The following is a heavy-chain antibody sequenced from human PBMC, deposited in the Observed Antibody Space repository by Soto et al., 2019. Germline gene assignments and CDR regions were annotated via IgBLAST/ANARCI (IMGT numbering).Heavy chain of an antibody. CDR3: AHSKVVIDSTRFDY. D-gene: IGHD2-2*01. CDR2: IYWDDDK. V-gene: IGHV2-5*02. J-gene: IGHJ4*02. Sequence: QITLKESGPPLVKPTQTLTLTCTFSGFSLSTSGVGVGWIRQPPGKALEWLALIYWDDDKRYSPSLKSRLTITKDTSKNQVVLTMTNMDPVDTATYYCAHSKVVIDSTRFDYWGQGTLVTVSS. CDR1: GFSLSTSGVG.